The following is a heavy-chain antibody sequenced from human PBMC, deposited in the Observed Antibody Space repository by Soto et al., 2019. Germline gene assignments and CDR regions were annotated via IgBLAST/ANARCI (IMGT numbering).Heavy chain of an antibody. CDR3: AKDSWAIFGVPAGQYYATEV. Sequence: PGGSLRLSCVASGFTFDNYAMSWVRQAPGKGLEWVSAISGSGGTTYYSDSVKGRFTISRDNSKNTVYLQMNDLRVEDAAEYFCAKDSWAIFGVPAGQYYATEVWGQGNTVTVSS. CDR1: GFTFDNYA. D-gene: IGHD3-3*01. CDR2: ISGSGGTT. V-gene: IGHV3-23*01. J-gene: IGHJ6*02.